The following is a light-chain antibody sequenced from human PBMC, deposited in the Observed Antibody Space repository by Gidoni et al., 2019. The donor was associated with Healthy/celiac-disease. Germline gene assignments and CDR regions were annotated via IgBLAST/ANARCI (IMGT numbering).Light chain of an antibody. J-gene: IGKJ4*01. CDR3: QQRSNWPPT. CDR2: DAS. Sequence: EILLTPSPATLALSPGERATLSCRASQSVSSYLAWYQQKPGQSPSLLIYDASNRATGIPARFSGSGSGTDFTLTISSLEPEDFAVYYCQQRSNWPPTVGGGTKVEIK. CDR1: QSVSSY. V-gene: IGKV3-11*01.